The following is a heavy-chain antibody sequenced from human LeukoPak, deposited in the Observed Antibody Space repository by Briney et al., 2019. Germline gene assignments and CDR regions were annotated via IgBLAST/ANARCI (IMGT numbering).Heavy chain of an antibody. CDR2: FDPEDGET. D-gene: IGHD3-3*01. J-gene: IGHJ5*02. Sequence: ASVKVSWKVSGYTLTELSMHWVRQAPGKGLEWMGGFDPEDGETIYAQKFQGRVTMTEDTSTDTAYMELSSLRSEDTAVYYCATVGKITIFGVAKQWFDPWGQGTLVTVSS. CDR3: ATVGKITIFGVAKQWFDP. CDR1: GYTLTELS. V-gene: IGHV1-24*01.